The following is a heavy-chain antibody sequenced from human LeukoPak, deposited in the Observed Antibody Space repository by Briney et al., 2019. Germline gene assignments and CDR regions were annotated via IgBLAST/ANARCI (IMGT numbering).Heavy chain of an antibody. V-gene: IGHV3-30*02. CDR3: AKIIGRYSGYDFLSDY. Sequence: GGSLRLSCAASGFTFSSYGMHWVRQAPGKGLEWVAFIRYDGSNKYYADSVKGRFIISRDNSKNTLYLQMNSLRAEDTAVYYCAKIIGRYSGYDFLSDYWGQGTLVTVSS. D-gene: IGHD5-12*01. CDR2: IRYDGSNK. CDR1: GFTFSSYG. J-gene: IGHJ4*02.